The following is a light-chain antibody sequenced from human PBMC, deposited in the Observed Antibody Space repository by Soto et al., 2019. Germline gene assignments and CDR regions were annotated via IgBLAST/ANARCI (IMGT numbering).Light chain of an antibody. Sequence: QVTQSPSSLSASVGDRVTITGRATQGITSYLTWYQQKPGKAPGLLIYAASNLQSGVPSRFSGSGYGTDFRLTISNLQPEDFATYYCQQPDSYPLTFGGGTKVDI. CDR1: QGITSY. CDR3: QQPDSYPLT. J-gene: IGKJ4*01. CDR2: AAS. V-gene: IGKV1-9*01.